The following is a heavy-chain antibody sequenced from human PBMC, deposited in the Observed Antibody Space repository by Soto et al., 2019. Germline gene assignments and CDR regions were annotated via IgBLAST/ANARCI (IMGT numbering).Heavy chain of an antibody. D-gene: IGHD2-2*01. CDR2: ISADNGDT. CDR3: ARGLAQPLGY. CDR1: GYTFTKYG. V-gene: IGHV1-18*01. Sequence: QVQLVQSGAEVKKPGASVKVSCKASGYTFTKYGINWVRQAPGQGLEWMGWISADNGDTSYAQKFQGRVTMTTDTSTSTVYMELRSLISDDTAVYYCARGLAQPLGYWGQGTLVTVSS. J-gene: IGHJ4*02.